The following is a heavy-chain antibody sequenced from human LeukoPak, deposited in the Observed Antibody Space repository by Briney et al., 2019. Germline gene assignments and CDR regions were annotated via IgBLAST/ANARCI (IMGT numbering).Heavy chain of an antibody. CDR2: IYTSGST. J-gene: IGHJ4*02. CDR1: GGSISSGSYY. V-gene: IGHV4-61*02. D-gene: IGHD1-26*01. CDR3: ARDQWDYYFDY. Sequence: PSQTLSLTCTVSGGSISSGSYYWSWIRQPAGKGLEWIGRIYTSGSTNYNPSLESRVTISVDTSKNQFSPKLSSVTAADTAVYYCARDQWDYYFDYWGQGTLVTVSS.